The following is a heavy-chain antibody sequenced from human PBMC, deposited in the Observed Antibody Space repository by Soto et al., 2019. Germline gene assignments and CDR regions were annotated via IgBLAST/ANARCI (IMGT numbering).Heavy chain of an antibody. V-gene: IGHV4-34*01. Sequence: SETLSLTCAVYGGSFSGYYWSWIRQPPGKGLEWIGEINHSGSTHYNPSLKSRVTVSVDTSKNQFSLKLTSVTAADTAVYFCVSHCNYIVVSGSFFDYWSQGTLVTVSS. D-gene: IGHD6-19*01. CDR2: INHSGST. CDR1: GGSFSGYY. J-gene: IGHJ4*02. CDR3: VSHCNYIVVSGSFFDY.